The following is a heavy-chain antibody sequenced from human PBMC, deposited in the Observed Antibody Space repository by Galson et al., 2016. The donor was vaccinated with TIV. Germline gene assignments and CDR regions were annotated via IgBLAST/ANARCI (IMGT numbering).Heavy chain of an antibody. V-gene: IGHV1-46*01. CDR1: GYIFTSWY. Sequence: SVKVSCKASGYIFTSWYMHWVRQAPGQGLEWVGIVSTSGGTTSYAQKFQGRVAMTSDTSTSTVYMELNSLKSEDTAVYYCARGPGYTYGYIFDYWGQGTPVTAAS. D-gene: IGHD5-18*01. CDR3: ARGPGYTYGYIFDY. J-gene: IGHJ4*02. CDR2: VSTSGGTT.